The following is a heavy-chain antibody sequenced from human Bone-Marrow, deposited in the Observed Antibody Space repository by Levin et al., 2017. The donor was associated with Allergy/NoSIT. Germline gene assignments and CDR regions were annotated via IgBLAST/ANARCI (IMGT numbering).Heavy chain of an antibody. D-gene: IGHD6-13*01. CDR3: ARDIASTGSSGWFDP. CDR2: VYPSGAT. Sequence: PSETLSLTRAVSGVSVSGSDWWTWVRQSPGKGLEWIGEVYPSGATNYNPSLKSRVTISMDTSKNQFSLNLKSVTAAETAVYYCARDIASTGSSGWFDPWGQGTLVTVFS. J-gene: IGHJ5*02. V-gene: IGHV4-4*02. CDR1: GVSVSGSDW.